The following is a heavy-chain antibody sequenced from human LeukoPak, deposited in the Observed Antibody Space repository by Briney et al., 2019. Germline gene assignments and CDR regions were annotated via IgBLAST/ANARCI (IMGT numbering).Heavy chain of an antibody. J-gene: IGHJ4*02. CDR2: ISSSSSTI. D-gene: IGHD4-23*01. CDR1: GFTFSSYS. CDR3: AGHDYGGLVDY. Sequence: PGGSLRLSCAASGFTFSSYSMNWVRQAPGKGLEWVSYISSSSSTIYYADSVKGRFTISRDNAKNSLYLQMNSLRAEDTAVYYCAGHDYGGLVDYWGQGTLVTVSS. V-gene: IGHV3-48*01.